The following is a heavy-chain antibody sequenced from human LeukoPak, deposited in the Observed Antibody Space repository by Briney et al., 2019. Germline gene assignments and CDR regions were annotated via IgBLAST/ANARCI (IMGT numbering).Heavy chain of an antibody. CDR1: GYSFTSYG. Sequence: ASVKVSCKASGYSFTSYGISWVRQAPGQGLEWMGWISAYNGNTNYAQKLQGRVTMTTDTSTSTAYMELRSLRSDDTAVYYCARASLWFGELLHNWFDPWGQGTLVTVSS. CDR3: ARASLWFGELLHNWFDP. J-gene: IGHJ5*02. CDR2: ISAYNGNT. V-gene: IGHV1-18*01. D-gene: IGHD3-10*01.